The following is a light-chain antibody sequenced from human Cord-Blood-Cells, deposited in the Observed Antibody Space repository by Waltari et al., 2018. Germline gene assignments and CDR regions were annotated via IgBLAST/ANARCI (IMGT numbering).Light chain of an antibody. Sequence: QSVLTQPPSVSGAPGPRVTIPCTGSSSTIGAGYAVPRYQQLPGTAPKLLIYGNSNRPSGVPDRFSGSKSGTSASLAITGLQAEDEADYYCQSYDSSLSGSVFGGGTKLTVL. CDR3: QSYDSSLSGSV. J-gene: IGLJ3*02. CDR2: GNS. V-gene: IGLV1-40*01. CDR1: SSTIGAGYA.